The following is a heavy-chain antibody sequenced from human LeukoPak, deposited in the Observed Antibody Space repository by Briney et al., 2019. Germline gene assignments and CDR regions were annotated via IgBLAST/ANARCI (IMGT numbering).Heavy chain of an antibody. D-gene: IGHD5-24*01. CDR2: INSDGSST. Sequence: PGGSLRLSCAASGFTFSSYAMSWVRQAPGKGLVWVSRINSDGSSTSYADSVKGRITIFRDNAKNTLYLQMNSLRAEDTAVYYCARGPMATSPFDIWGQGTMVTVSS. CDR1: GFTFSSYA. J-gene: IGHJ3*02. CDR3: ARGPMATSPFDI. V-gene: IGHV3-74*01.